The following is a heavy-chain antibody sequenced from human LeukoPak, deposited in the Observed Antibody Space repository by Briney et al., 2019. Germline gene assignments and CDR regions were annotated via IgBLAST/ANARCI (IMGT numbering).Heavy chain of an antibody. Sequence: PSETLSLTCTVSGGSISSSSYYWGWIRQPPGKGLEWIGRIYYSGSTYYNPSLKSRVTISVDTSKNQFSLKLSSVTAADTAVYYCARGVPPSYYDSSGVVGDFDYWGQGTLVTVSS. D-gene: IGHD3-22*01. J-gene: IGHJ4*02. CDR3: ARGVPPSYYDSSGVVGDFDY. CDR1: GGSISSSSYY. CDR2: IYYSGST. V-gene: IGHV4-39*07.